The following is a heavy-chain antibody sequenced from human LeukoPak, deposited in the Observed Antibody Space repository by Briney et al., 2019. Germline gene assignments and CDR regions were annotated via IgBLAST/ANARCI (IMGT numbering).Heavy chain of an antibody. Sequence: PSETLSLTCTVSGGSISSSSYYWGWIRQPPGKGLEWIGSIYYSGSTYYNPSLKSRVTISVDTSKNQFSLKLSSVTAADTAVYYCARRRITMVRGVRDAFDIWGQGTMVTVSS. V-gene: IGHV4-39*07. CDR2: IYYSGST. J-gene: IGHJ3*02. D-gene: IGHD3-10*01. CDR3: ARRRITMVRGVRDAFDI. CDR1: GGSISSSSYY.